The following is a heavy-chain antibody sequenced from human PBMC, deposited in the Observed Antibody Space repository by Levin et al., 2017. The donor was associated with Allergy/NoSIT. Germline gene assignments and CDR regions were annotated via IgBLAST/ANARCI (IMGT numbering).Heavy chain of an antibody. J-gene: IGHJ3*02. CDR1: GYTFNDYY. CDR3: ARGITGTTWSVGFDS. D-gene: IGHD1-7*01. V-gene: IGHV1-2*04. CDR2: INPKSGDT. Sequence: GGSLRLSCKASGYTFNDYYMHWVRLAPGQGLEWMGWINPKSGDTNYAQNFQGWVTVTRDTSINTAYMELRRLRSDDTAVYFCARGITGTTWSVGFDSWGQGTTVKVSS.